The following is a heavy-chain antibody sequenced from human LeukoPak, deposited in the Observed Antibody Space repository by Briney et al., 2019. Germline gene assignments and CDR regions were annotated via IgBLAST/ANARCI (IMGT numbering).Heavy chain of an antibody. CDR1: GGSISSSSYY. CDR2: IYYSGSI. Sequence: SETLSLTCTVSGGSISSSSYYWSWIRQPPGKGLEWIGYIYYSGSIKYNPSLKSRVTISVDTSKNQFSLRLSSVTTADTAVYYCARAVDGYNSDYWGQGTLVTVSS. CDR3: ARAVDGYNSDY. J-gene: IGHJ4*02. D-gene: IGHD5-24*01. V-gene: IGHV4-61*01.